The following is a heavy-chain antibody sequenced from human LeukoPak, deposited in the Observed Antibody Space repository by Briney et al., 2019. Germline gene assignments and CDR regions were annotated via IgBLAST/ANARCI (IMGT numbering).Heavy chain of an antibody. CDR1: GFSFPYG. V-gene: IGHV3-23*01. D-gene: IGHD6-13*01. CDR2: ITNSGENT. Sequence: GGSLRLSCEASGFSFPYGMSWVRQAPGKGLEWVSGITNSGENTYYADSVKGRFTISRDNSKNTLYLQMNSLRAEDTAVYYCAKDAQIAAAGTPDYWGQGTLVTVSS. J-gene: IGHJ4*02. CDR3: AKDAQIAAAGTPDY.